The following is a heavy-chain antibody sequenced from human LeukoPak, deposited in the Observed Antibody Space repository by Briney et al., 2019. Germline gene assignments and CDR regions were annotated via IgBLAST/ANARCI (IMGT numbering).Heavy chain of an antibody. D-gene: IGHD6-13*01. CDR1: GGSISSSSYY. CDR3: GQSSSWYYFDY. Sequence: SETLSLTCTVSGGSISSSSYYWGWIRQPPGKGLEWIGSIYYSGSTYYNPSLKSRVTISVDTSKNQFSLKLSSVTAADTAVYYCGQSSSWYYFDYWGQGTLVTVSS. V-gene: IGHV4-39*01. J-gene: IGHJ4*02. CDR2: IYYSGST.